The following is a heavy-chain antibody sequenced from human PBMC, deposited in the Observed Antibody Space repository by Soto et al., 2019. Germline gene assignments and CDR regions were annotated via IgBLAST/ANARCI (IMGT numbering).Heavy chain of an antibody. CDR1: GGTLSGYS. D-gene: IGHD4-17*01. V-gene: IGHV1-69*08. CDR2: IIPFLGTP. J-gene: IGHJ3*02. CDR3: ARAPPRVSGDGGFDI. Sequence: QVQLVQSGAEVKKPGSSVKVSCKASGGTLSGYSISWVRQAPGQGHEWMGRIIPFLGTPNYAQKFQGRVTITADKSTTTAHMELSSLRSEDTGVDFCARAPPRVSGDGGFDIWGQGTMVTVSS.